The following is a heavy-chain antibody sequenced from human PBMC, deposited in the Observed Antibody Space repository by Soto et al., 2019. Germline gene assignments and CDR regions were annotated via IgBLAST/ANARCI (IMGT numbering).Heavy chain of an antibody. CDR3: ARDDTLYDSSAYYYLY. CDR1: GGPFSRYT. Sequence: GXSVKVSCNASGGPFSRYTITWVRQAPGQGLEWMGGITPMFGTPNYAQKFQGRVTITADESTSTAYMELSSLRSEDTAMYYCARDDTLYDSSAYYYLYWGQGTLVTVSS. V-gene: IGHV1-69*01. CDR2: ITPMFGTP. J-gene: IGHJ4*02. D-gene: IGHD3-22*01.